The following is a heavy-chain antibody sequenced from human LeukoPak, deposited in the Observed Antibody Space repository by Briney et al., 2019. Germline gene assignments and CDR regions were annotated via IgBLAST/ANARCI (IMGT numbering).Heavy chain of an antibody. Sequence: SQTLSLTCAISGDSVSSKNAAWNWIRQSPSRGLEWLGRTYYRSKWHNDYAISVKSRITINPDTSKNQFSLQLSSVTAADSAVYFCARVGHIAAAGTYDYWGQGALVAVSS. CDR3: ARVGHIAAAGTYDY. V-gene: IGHV6-1*01. D-gene: IGHD6-13*01. J-gene: IGHJ4*02. CDR1: GDSVSSKNAA. CDR2: TYYRSKWHN.